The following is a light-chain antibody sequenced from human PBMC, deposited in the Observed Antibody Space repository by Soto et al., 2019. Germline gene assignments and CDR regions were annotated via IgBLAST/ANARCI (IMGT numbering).Light chain of an antibody. J-gene: IGKJ4*02. CDR2: AAS. CDR3: QKYNSVPHT. CDR1: QDIGVY. V-gene: IGKV1-27*01. Sequence: DLQVTQSPSSLSESLGDRVTITCRANQDIGVYLAWFQQQPGKVPKLLIYAASALQAGVPSRFSGSGSDTDFPLTISSLQTEDIATYYWQKYNSVPHTFGGGTKVEI.